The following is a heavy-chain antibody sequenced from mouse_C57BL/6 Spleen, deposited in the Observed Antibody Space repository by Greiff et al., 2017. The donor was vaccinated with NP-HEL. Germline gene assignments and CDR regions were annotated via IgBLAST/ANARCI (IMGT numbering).Heavy chain of an antibody. V-gene: IGHV1-22*01. J-gene: IGHJ3*01. CDR3: GRDGRAYYSNYGGFAY. D-gene: IGHD2-5*01. CDR2: INPNNGGT. CDR1: GYTFTDYN. Sequence: EVQLQQSGPELVKPGASVKMSCKASGYTFTDYNMHWVKQSHGNSLEWIGYINPNNGGTSYNQKFKDKATLTVNKSSSTAYMELRSLTSVDSAVYYCGRDGRAYYSNYGGFAYWGQGTLVTVSA.